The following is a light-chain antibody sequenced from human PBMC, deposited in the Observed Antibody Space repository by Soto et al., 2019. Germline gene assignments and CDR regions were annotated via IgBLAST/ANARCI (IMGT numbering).Light chain of an antibody. CDR1: SSDVGSYNY. J-gene: IGLJ1*01. V-gene: IGLV2-14*01. Sequence: QSALTQPASVSGSPGQSITISCIGTSSDVGSYNYVSWYQQHPGKAPKLMIYEVSYRPSGVSNRFSGSKSGNTASLTISGLQAEDEADYYCSSYTSTSTLVFGTGNKLTVL. CDR3: SSYTSTSTLV. CDR2: EVS.